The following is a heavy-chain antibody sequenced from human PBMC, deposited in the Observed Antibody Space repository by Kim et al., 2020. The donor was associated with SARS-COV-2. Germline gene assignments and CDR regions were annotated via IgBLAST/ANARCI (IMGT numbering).Heavy chain of an antibody. V-gene: IGHV1-46*01. Sequence: KIQGRVTMTRDTSTSTVYMELSSLRSEDTAVYYCARDRYYYDSSDPIFDYWGQGTLVTVSS. CDR3: ARDRYYYDSSDPIFDY. D-gene: IGHD3-22*01. J-gene: IGHJ4*02.